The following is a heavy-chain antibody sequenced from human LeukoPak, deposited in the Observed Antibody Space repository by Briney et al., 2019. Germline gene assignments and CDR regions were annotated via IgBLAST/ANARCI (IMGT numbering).Heavy chain of an antibody. J-gene: IGHJ4*02. D-gene: IGHD4-17*01. CDR1: GGSISSYY. Sequence: PSETLSLTCPVSGGSISSYYWSWIRQPPGKGLEWIGYIYYSGSTNYNPSLKSRVTISVDTSKNQFSLKLSSVTAADTAVYYCARADGDYVYFDYWGQGTLVTVSS. CDR2: IYYSGST. V-gene: IGHV4-59*01. CDR3: ARADGDYVYFDY.